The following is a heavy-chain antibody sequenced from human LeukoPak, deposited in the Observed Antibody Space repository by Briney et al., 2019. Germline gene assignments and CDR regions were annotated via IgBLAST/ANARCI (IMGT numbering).Heavy chain of an antibody. J-gene: IGHJ6*02. CDR3: ARADIVVVPADYYYYGMDV. CDR2: IIPILGIA. D-gene: IGHD2-2*01. CDR1: GGTFSSYA. Sequence: SVKVSCKASGGTFSSYAISWVRQAPGQGLEWMGRIIPILGIANYAQKFQGRVTITADKSTSTAYMELSSLRSEDTAVYYCARADIVVVPADYYYYGMDVWGQGTTVTVSS. V-gene: IGHV1-69*04.